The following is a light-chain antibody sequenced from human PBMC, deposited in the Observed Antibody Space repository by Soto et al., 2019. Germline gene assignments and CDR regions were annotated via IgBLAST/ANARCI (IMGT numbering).Light chain of an antibody. CDR2: GAS. J-gene: IGKJ4*01. CDR1: QSVSSSY. V-gene: IGKV3-20*01. CDR3: QQYGSSPPLT. Sequence: EIVLTQSPGTLSLSPGERATLSCRASQSVSSSYLAWYQQKPGQAPRLLIYGASSRATGIPDRFSGSGSGTDFTLTISRLEPEDFGVYYCQQYGSSPPLTFGGGTKLEIK.